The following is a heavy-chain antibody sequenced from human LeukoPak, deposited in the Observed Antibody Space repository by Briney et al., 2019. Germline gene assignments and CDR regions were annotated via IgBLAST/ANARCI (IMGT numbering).Heavy chain of an antibody. Sequence: SETLSLTCAVYGGSFSGYYWSWIRQPPGKGLEWIGEINNSGSTNYNPSLKSRVTISVDTSKNQFSLKLSSVTAAYTAVYYCAREGYSSGWYRYWGQGTLVTVSS. V-gene: IGHV4-34*01. CDR3: AREGYSSGWYRY. CDR2: INNSGST. J-gene: IGHJ4*02. D-gene: IGHD6-19*01. CDR1: GGSFSGYY.